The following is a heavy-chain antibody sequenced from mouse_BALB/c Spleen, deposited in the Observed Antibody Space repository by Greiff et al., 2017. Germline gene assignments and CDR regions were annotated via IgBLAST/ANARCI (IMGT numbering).Heavy chain of an antibody. J-gene: IGHJ1*01. Sequence: DLVKPGASVKLSCKASGYTFTSYWINWIKQRPGQGLEWIGRIAPGSGSTYYNEMFTGKATLTVDTSSSTAYIQLSSLSSEDSAVYFCAREGYGSSYWYFDVWGAGTTVTVSS. CDR2: IAPGSGST. CDR1: GYTFTSYW. V-gene: IGHV1S41*01. D-gene: IGHD1-1*01. CDR3: AREGYGSSYWYFDV.